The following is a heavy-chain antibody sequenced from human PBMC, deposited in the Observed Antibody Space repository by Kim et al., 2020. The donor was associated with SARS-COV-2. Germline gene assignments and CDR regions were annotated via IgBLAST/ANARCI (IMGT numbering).Heavy chain of an antibody. D-gene: IGHD6-19*01. J-gene: IGHJ4*02. CDR3: APGGRSSGF. V-gene: IGHV3-23*01. CDR1: GFTFSSYA. CDR2: ISSSSGST. Sequence: GGSLRLSCEASGFTFSSYAMSWVRQAPGKGLECVSLISSSSGSTYYADSVKGRFNISRDNSKNTLYLQMNSLRAEDTAVYYCAPGGRSSGFGGQGTLVTVSS.